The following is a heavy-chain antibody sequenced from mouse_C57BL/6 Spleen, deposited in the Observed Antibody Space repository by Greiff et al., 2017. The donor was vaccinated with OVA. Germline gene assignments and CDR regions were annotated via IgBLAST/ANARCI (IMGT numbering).Heavy chain of an antibody. D-gene: IGHD2-4*01. J-gene: IGHJ3*01. CDR1: GYTFTSYG. V-gene: IGHV1-69*01. CDR3: ASRDYDGFAY. Sequence: VQLQQSGAELARPGASVKLSCKASGYTFTSYGISWVKQRTGQGLEWIGEIDPSDSYTNYNQKFKGKSTLTVDKSSSTAYMQLSSLTSEDSAVYYCASRDYDGFAYWGQGTLVTVSA. CDR2: IDPSDSYT.